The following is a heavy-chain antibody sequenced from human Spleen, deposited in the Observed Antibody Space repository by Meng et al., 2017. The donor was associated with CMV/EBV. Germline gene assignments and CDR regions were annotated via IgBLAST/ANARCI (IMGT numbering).Heavy chain of an antibody. CDR3: ARLVVPSATIYYFDY. J-gene: IGHJ4*02. D-gene: IGHD2-2*01. V-gene: IGHV1-46*01. Sequence: ASVKVSCKASGYTFTGYYMHWVRQAPGQGLEWMGVINPSGGSASYAQKFQGRVTMTRDTSTSTVYMEVSSLRSEDTAVYYCARLVVPSATIYYFDYWGQGTLVTVSS. CDR2: INPSGGSA. CDR1: GYTFTGYY.